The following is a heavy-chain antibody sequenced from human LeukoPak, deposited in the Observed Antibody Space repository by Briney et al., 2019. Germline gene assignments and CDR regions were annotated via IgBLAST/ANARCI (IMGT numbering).Heavy chain of an antibody. Sequence: PSETLSLTCTVSGGSISSGGYYWSWIRQPPGKGLEWIGYIYHSGSTYYNPSLKSRVTISVDTSKNQFSLKLSSVTAADTAVYYCARGLLWFGESAWFDYWGQGTLVTVSS. CDR2: IYHSGST. J-gene: IGHJ4*02. V-gene: IGHV4-30-2*01. CDR3: ARGLLWFGESAWFDY. D-gene: IGHD3-10*01. CDR1: GGSISSGGYY.